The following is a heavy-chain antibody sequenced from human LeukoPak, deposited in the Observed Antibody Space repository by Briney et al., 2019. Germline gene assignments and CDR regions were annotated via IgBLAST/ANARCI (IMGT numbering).Heavy chain of an antibody. J-gene: IGHJ4*02. Sequence: PGGSLRLSCAASGFTFSSYAMHWVRQAPGKGLEWVAVISYDGNNKYYADSVKGRFTISRDNSKNTLYLQMNSLRAEDTAVYSCARGPLGYCSGSTCSNFDFWGQGTRVTVSS. V-gene: IGHV3-30-3*01. D-gene: IGHD2-15*01. CDR1: GFTFSSYA. CDR3: ARGPLGYCSGSTCSNFDF. CDR2: ISYDGNNK.